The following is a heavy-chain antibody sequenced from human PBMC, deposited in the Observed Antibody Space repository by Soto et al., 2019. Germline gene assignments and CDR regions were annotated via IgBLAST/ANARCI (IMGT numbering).Heavy chain of an antibody. CDR3: ARGGGRGAVVVAAKVDS. V-gene: IGHV3-7*01. CDR1: GFTFGTYW. Sequence: EVQLVESGGGLVQPGGSLRLSCAASGFTFGTYWMTWARQAPGKGLDWVATIKDDGSEKYYVDSVKGRFTISRDNAKNSMYLQMNSLRVEDTAVYFCARGGGRGAVVVAAKVDSWGQGTLVTVSS. J-gene: IGHJ4*02. CDR2: IKDDGSEK. D-gene: IGHD2-15*01.